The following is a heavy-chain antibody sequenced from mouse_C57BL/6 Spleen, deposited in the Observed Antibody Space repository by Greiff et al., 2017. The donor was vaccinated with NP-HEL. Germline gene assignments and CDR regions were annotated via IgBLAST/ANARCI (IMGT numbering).Heavy chain of an antibody. CDR3: ARDSTTVPLFDY. V-gene: IGHV1-82*01. CDR2: IYPGDGDT. Sequence: QVQLKQSGPELVKPGASVKISCKASGYAFSSSWMNWVKQRPGKGLEWIGRIYPGDGDTNYNGKFKGKATLTADKSSSTAYMQLSSLTSEDSAVYFCARDSTTVPLFDYWGQGTTLTVSS. J-gene: IGHJ2*01. D-gene: IGHD1-1*01. CDR1: GYAFSSSW.